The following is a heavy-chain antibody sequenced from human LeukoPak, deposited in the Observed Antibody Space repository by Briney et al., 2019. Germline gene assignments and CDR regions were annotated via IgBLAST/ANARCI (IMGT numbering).Heavy chain of an antibody. CDR1: GFTFSSYA. V-gene: IGHV3-30*18. CDR2: IPHDASNK. D-gene: IGHD3-3*01. CDR3: AKDDRDYDFWSGCFDY. Sequence: GGSLRLSCVASGFTFSSYAMHWVRQAPGKGLEWVAVIPHDASNKDYADSVKGRFTISRDNSKNTLFLQMNSLRAEDTAVYHCAKDDRDYDFWSGCFDYWGQGILVTVSS. J-gene: IGHJ4*02.